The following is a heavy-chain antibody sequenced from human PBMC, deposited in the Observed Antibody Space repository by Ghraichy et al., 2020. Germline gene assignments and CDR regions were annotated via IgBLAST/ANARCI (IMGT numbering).Heavy chain of an antibody. V-gene: IGHV3-23*01. CDR3: ARSRSGFNNWFDP. D-gene: IGHD6-25*01. J-gene: IGHJ5*02. CDR1: EFTFKNYA. CDR2: ISGSAGNT. Sequence: GGSLRLSCTASEFTFKNYAMIWVHQAPGKGLEWISSISGSAGNTYYADSVKGRFTVSRDISKNTVSLQMNSLRAEDTAVYYCARSRSGFNNWFDPWGQGTLVTVSS.